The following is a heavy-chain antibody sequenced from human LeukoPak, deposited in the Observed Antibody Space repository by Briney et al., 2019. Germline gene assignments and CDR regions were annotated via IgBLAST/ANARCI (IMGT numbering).Heavy chain of an antibody. CDR3: AKAVSWSTYYFDY. D-gene: IGHD6-13*01. CDR1: GFTFSSYG. V-gene: IGHV3-30*18. Sequence: GGSLRLSCAASGFTFSSYGMHWVRQAPGKGLEWVAVISYDGSNKYYADSVKGRFTISRDNSKNTLYLQMNSLRAEDTAVYYCAKAVSWSTYYFDYWGQGTLVTVSS. J-gene: IGHJ4*02. CDR2: ISYDGSNK.